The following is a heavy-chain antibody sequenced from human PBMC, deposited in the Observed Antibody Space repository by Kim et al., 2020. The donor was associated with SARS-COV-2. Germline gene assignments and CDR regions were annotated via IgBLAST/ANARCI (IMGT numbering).Heavy chain of an antibody. V-gene: IGHV1-69*13. CDR1: GGTFSSYA. J-gene: IGHJ1*01. D-gene: IGHD1-1*01. Sequence: SVKVSCKASGGTFSSYAISWVRQAPGQGLEWMGGIIPIFGTANYAQKFQGRVTITADESTSTAYMELSSLRSEDTAVYYCARGPTGTTGSEYFQHWGQGTLVTVSS. CDR2: IIPIFGTA. CDR3: ARGPTGTTGSEYFQH.